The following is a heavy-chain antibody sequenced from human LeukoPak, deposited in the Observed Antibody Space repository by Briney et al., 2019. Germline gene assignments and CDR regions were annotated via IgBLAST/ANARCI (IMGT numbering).Heavy chain of an antibody. D-gene: IGHD3-3*01. J-gene: IGHJ6*02. CDR2: IYTSGST. Sequence: SETLSLTCTVSGGSISSGSYYWSWIRQPAREGLEWIGRIYTSGSTNYNPSLKSRVTISVDTSKNQFSLKLSSVTAADTAVYYCARDRYDFWSGYYYYYGMDVWGQGTTVTVSS. CDR1: GGSISSGSYY. V-gene: IGHV4-61*02. CDR3: ARDRYDFWSGYYYYYGMDV.